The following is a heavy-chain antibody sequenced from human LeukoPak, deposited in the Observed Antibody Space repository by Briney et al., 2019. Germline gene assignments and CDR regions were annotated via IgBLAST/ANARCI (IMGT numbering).Heavy chain of an antibody. V-gene: IGHV3-49*04. J-gene: IGHJ4*02. CDR2: IRSEAYGGTT. CDR1: GFTFSSYA. CDR3: TRRAKPPGDY. Sequence: GGSLRLSCAASGFTFSSYAMSWVRQAPGKGLEWVGFIRSEAYGGTTEYAASVKGRFTISRDDSKSIAYLQMNSLKTEDTAVYYCTRRAKPPGDYWGQGTLVTVSS.